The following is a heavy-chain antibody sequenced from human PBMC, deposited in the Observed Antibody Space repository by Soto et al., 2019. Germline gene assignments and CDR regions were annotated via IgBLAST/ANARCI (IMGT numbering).Heavy chain of an antibody. D-gene: IGHD6-6*01. V-gene: IGHV1-69*13. J-gene: IGHJ6*02. CDR2: IIPIFGTA. Sequence: SVKVSCKASGGTFSSYAISWVRQAPGQGLEWMGGIIPIFGTANYAQKFQGRVTITADESTSTAYMELSSLRSEDTAVYYCARAAVSSSSSYYYYYGMDVWGQGTTVTVSS. CDR1: GGTFSSYA. CDR3: ARAAVSSSSSYYYYYGMDV.